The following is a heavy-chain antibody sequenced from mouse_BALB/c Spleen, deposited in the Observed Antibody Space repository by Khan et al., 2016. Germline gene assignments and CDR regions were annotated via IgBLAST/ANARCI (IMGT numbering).Heavy chain of an antibody. CDR3: VRDGEGDY. CDR2: IYPGDGDT. J-gene: IGHJ2*03. V-gene: IGHV1-80*01. CDR1: GYAFSSYW. Sequence: QVQLKQSGAELVRPGSSVKISCKASGYAFSSYWMNWVKQRPGQGLEWIGQIYPGDGDTNYNGKFKGKATLTVDKSSSTAYMQLSRLASEDAAVYFCVRDGEGDYWGQGNSLTVSS.